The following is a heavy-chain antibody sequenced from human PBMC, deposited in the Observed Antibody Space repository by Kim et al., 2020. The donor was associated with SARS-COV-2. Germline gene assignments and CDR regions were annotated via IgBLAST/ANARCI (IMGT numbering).Heavy chain of an antibody. Sequence: GGSLRLSCAASGFTFSSYGMHWVRQAPGKGLEWVAVISYDGSNKYYADSVKGRFTISRDNSKNTLYLQMNSLRAEDTAVYYCARDPLYGSGSYYGGFDYWCQGTLVTVSS. J-gene: IGHJ4*02. CDR1: GFTFSSYG. V-gene: IGHV3-33*05. CDR3: ARDPLYGSGSYYGGFDY. D-gene: IGHD3-10*01. CDR2: ISYDGSNK.